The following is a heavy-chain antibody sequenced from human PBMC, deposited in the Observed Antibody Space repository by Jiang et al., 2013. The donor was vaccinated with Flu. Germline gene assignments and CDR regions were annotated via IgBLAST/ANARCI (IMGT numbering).Heavy chain of an antibody. CDR2: INTNTGNP. CDR1: YA. V-gene: IGHV7-4-1*02. Sequence: YAMNWVRQAPGQGLEWMGWINTNTGNPTYAQGFTGRFVFSLDTSVSTAYLQISSLKAEDTAVYYCARDFYDAFDIWGQGTMVTVSS. J-gene: IGHJ3*02. CDR3: ARDFYDAFDI. D-gene: IGHD2/OR15-2a*01.